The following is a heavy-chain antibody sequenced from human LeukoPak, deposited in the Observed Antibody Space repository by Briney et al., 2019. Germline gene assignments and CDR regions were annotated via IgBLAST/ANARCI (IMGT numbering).Heavy chain of an antibody. J-gene: IGHJ3*02. D-gene: IGHD4-17*01. Sequence: SETLSLTCTVSGCSISSSGYYWGWIRQPPGKGLEWIGIINYSGSTYYNPSLKSRVTISVDRSKNQFSLKLTSVTAADTAVYYCARAFPFDDYGDPDAFDIWGQGTTVTVSS. V-gene: IGHV4-39*07. CDR2: INYSGST. CDR1: GCSISSSGYY. CDR3: ARAFPFDDYGDPDAFDI.